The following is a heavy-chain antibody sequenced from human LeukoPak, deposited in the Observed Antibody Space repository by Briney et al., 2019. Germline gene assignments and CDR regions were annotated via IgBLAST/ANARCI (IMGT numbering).Heavy chain of an antibody. CDR1: GGSVSSGSYY. Sequence: PSETLSLTCTVSGGSVSSGSYYWSWIRQPPGKGLEWIGYIYYSGSTNYNPSLKSRVTISVDTSKNQFSLKLSSVTAADTAVYYCARDLVGSGYDYDCFDYWGQGTLVTVSS. V-gene: IGHV4-61*01. J-gene: IGHJ4*02. CDR3: ARDLVGSGYDYDCFDY. D-gene: IGHD5-12*01. CDR2: IYYSGST.